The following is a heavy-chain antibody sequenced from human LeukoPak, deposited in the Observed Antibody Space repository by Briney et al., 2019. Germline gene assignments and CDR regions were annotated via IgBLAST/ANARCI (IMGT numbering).Heavy chain of an antibody. CDR2: IFTSGIT. V-gene: IGHV4-61*02. J-gene: IGHJ4*02. D-gene: IGHD3-22*01. Sequence: PSETLSLTCTVSGGSISSGSYYWSWIRQPAGKGLEWIGRIFTSGITNYNPSLKSRVTMSVDTSKNQFSLKLSSVTAADTAVYYCSSGYGDYWGQGTLVTVSS. CDR3: SSGYGDY. CDR1: GGSISSGSYY.